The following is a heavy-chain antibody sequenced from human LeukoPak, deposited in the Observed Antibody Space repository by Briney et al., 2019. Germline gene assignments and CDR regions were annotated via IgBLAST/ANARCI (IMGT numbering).Heavy chain of an antibody. V-gene: IGHV1-46*01. D-gene: IGHD6-19*01. J-gene: IGHJ4*02. Sequence: ASVKVSCKASGYTFTSYYMHWVRQAPGQGLEWTGIINPSGGSTSYAQKFQGRVTMTRDTSTSTVYMELSSLRSEDTAVYYCARDFQWLVPFDYWGQGTLVTVSS. CDR2: INPSGGST. CDR1: GYTFTSYY. CDR3: ARDFQWLVPFDY.